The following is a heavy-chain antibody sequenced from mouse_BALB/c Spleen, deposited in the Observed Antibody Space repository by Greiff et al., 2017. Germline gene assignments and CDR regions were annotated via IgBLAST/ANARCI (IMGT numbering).Heavy chain of an antibody. Sequence: EVKLMESGGGLVQPGGSLRLSCATSGFTFTDYYMSWVRQPPGKALEWLGFIRNKANGYTTEYSASVKGRFTISRDNSQSILYLQMNTLRAEDSATYYCARDNDSAMDYWGQGTSVTVSS. CDR1: GFTFTDYY. V-gene: IGHV7-3*02. D-gene: IGHD2-4*01. CDR2: IRNKANGYTT. J-gene: IGHJ4*01. CDR3: ARDNDSAMDY.